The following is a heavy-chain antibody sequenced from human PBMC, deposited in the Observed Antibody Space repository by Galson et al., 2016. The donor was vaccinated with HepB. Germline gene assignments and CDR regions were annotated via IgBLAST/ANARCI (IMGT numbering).Heavy chain of an antibody. D-gene: IGHD6-13*01. Sequence: SVKVSCKASGYSFTTSYMHWVRQAPGQGLEWMGMINPNGGRTRYPQKFQGRVTTTRDTSTSPVYMDLNSLRSEDTAVYYCARALGYPVGSRGTSDYWGQGTLVTVSS. CDR3: ARALGYPVGSRGTSDY. J-gene: IGHJ4*02. V-gene: IGHV1-46*01. CDR2: INPNGGRT. CDR1: GYSFTTSY.